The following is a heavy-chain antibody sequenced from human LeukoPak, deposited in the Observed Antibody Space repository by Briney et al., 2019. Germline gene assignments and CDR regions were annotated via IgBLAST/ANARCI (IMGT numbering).Heavy chain of an antibody. D-gene: IGHD3-9*01. CDR2: IYENGGTT. Sequence: PGGSLGLSCVGSGFTFRSHAMSWVRQAPEKGLEFVSGIYENGGTTYYADSVKGRFTISRDNSKNTLYLQMNSLRAEDTAVYYCASPGPYYDILTGYYIWGQGTLVTVSS. V-gene: IGHV3-23*01. CDR3: ASPGPYYDILTGYYI. CDR1: GFTFRSHA. J-gene: IGHJ4*02.